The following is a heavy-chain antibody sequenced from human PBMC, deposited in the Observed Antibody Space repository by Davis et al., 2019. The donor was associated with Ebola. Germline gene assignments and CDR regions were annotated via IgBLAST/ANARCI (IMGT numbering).Heavy chain of an antibody. J-gene: IGHJ6*02. D-gene: IGHD3-3*01. CDR3: ASRLITIFGVVGDYYYGMDV. V-gene: IGHV3-53*04. CDR2: IYSGGST. CDR1: GFTVSSNY. Sequence: GESLKISCAASGFTVSSNYMSWVRQAPGKGLEWVSVIYSGGSTYYADSVKGRFTISRHNSKNTLYLQMNSLRAEDTAVYYCASRLITIFGVVGDYYYGMDVWGQGTTVTVSS.